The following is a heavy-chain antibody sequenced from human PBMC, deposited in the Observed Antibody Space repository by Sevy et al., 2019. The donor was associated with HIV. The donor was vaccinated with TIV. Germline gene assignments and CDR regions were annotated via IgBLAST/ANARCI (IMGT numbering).Heavy chain of an antibody. CDR2: ISAYNGNT. Sequence: ASVKVSCKASGYTFTSYGISWVRQAPGQGLEWMGWISAYNGNTNYAQKLQGRVTMTTDTSTSTAYMELRSLRSDDTAVYYCARKLRRDSYGGRYYFDYWGQGTLVTVSS. J-gene: IGHJ4*02. V-gene: IGHV1-18*01. CDR3: ARKLRRDSYGGRYYFDY. D-gene: IGHD5-18*01. CDR1: GYTFTSYG.